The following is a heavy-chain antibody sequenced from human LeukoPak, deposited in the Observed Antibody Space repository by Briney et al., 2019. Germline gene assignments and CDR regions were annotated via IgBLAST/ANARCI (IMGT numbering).Heavy chain of an antibody. CDR1: GFTFSSYA. D-gene: IGHD2-2*01. V-gene: IGHV3-64*01. CDR3: AREGYCSSTSCFDY. Sequence: GGSLRLSCAASGFTFSSYAMHWVRQAPGKGLEYVSAISSNGGSTYYANSVKGRFTISRDNSKNTLYLQMGSLRAEDMAVYYCAREGYCSSTSCFDYWGQGTLVTVS. CDR2: ISSNGGST. J-gene: IGHJ4*02.